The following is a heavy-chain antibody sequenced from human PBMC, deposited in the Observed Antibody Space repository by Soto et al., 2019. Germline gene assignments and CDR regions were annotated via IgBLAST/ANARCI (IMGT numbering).Heavy chain of an antibody. CDR3: ARDLNDYGELGLES. CDR2: IWYDGSYK. D-gene: IGHD4-17*01. J-gene: IGHJ5*01. CDR1: GFTFSRYG. V-gene: IGHV3-33*01. Sequence: QVQLVESGGGVVQPGRSLRLSCATSGFTFSRYGMHWVRQAPGKGLEWVTLIWYDGSYKNYADSVKGRFTISRDNSKNTLYLQMNSLRAEDTAVYYCARDLNDYGELGLESWGQGTLVTVSS.